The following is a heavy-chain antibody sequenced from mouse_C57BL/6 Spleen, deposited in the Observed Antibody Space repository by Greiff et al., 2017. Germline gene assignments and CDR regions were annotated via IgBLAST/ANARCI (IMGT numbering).Heavy chain of an antibody. V-gene: IGHV1-52*01. CDR3: ARTAGYGPWFAY. CDR2: IDPSDSET. Sequence: QVQLKQPGAELVRPGSSVKLSCKASGYTFTSYWMHWVKQRPIQGLEWIGNIDPSDSETHYNQKFKDKATLTVDKSSSTAYMQLSSLTSEDSAVYYCARTAGYGPWFAYWGQGTLVTVSA. D-gene: IGHD1-1*02. CDR1: GYTFTSYW. J-gene: IGHJ3*01.